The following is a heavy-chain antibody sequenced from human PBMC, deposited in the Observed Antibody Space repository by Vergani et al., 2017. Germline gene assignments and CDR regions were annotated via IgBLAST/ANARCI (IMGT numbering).Heavy chain of an antibody. D-gene: IGHD6-13*01. V-gene: IGHV4-4*07. Sequence: QVQLQESGPGLVKPSETLSLTCTVSGGSISSYYWSWIRQPAGKGLEWIGRIYTSGSTNYNPSLKSRVTMSVDTSKNQFSLKLSSVTAAATAVYYCARQGIAAAGLFAGFYYFDYWGQGTLVTVSS. CDR2: IYTSGST. CDR3: ARQGIAAAGLFAGFYYFDY. J-gene: IGHJ4*02. CDR1: GGSISSYY.